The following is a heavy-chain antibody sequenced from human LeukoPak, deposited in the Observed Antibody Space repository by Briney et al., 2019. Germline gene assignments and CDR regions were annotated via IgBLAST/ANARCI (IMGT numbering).Heavy chain of an antibody. D-gene: IGHD3-22*01. Sequence: VSVRVSCKTSVYTFTTYYIHWVRQAPGQGLEWMGIINPSGGTTTYAQQFQGRVTMTRDTSTSTVYMELNTLRSEDTAVYYCARGSNYYYDSSADYPRYWGQGTLVTVSS. J-gene: IGHJ4*02. CDR1: VYTFTTYY. CDR2: INPSGGTT. V-gene: IGHV1-46*01. CDR3: ARGSNYYYDSSADYPRY.